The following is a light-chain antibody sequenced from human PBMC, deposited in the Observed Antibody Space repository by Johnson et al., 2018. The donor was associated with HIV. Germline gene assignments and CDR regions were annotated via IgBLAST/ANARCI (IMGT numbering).Light chain of an antibody. CDR1: SSNIENYF. CDR2: EDN. CDR3: GTWDTSLRTGF. V-gene: IGLV1-51*02. J-gene: IGLJ1*01. Sequence: QPVLTQPPSVSAAPGQRVNISCSGTSSNIENYFVSWYQQLPGAAPRLLIYEDNKRPSGIPDRFSGSKSGASATLGITGLQTGDEADYYCGTWDTSLRTGFFGTGTKVTVL.